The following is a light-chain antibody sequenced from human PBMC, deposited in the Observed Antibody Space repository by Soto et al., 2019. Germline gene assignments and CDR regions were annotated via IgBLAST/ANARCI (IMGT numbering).Light chain of an antibody. CDR1: QSISDN. Sequence: EIVLTQSPATQSAAPGERATLSCRASQSISDNLAWYQQKPGQAPRLLIYRASTRATGVPARFSGSGSGTDFTLTISSLQSEDFALYYCQQYYNWPPLTFGGGTKVEVK. CDR3: QQYYNWPPLT. V-gene: IGKV3-15*01. J-gene: IGKJ4*01. CDR2: RAS.